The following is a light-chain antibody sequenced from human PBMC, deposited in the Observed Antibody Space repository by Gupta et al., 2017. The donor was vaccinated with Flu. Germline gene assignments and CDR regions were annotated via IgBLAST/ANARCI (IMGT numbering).Light chain of an antibody. CDR3: QSDDSSLSVV. V-gene: IGLV1-40*01. CDR2: GNS. Sequence: QSVLTHPPSVSGAPGQRVTISCTGSSSNIGAGYDVHWYQQLPGTAPKLLIYGNSNRPSGVPDRFSGSKSGTSASLAITGLQAEDEADYYCQSDDSSLSVVFGGGTKLTVL. J-gene: IGLJ2*01. CDR1: SSNIGAGYD.